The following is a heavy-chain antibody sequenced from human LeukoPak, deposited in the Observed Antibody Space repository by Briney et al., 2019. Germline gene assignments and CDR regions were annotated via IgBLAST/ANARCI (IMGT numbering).Heavy chain of an antibody. V-gene: IGHV3-23*01. D-gene: IGHD7-27*01. J-gene: IGHJ4*02. CDR2: IGNNGGGI. CDR3: AIDPNWGTHS. CDR1: GFTFSTYT. Sequence: PGGSLRLSCAASGFTFSTYTMYWVRHPPGKRLEWVSIIGNNGGGIHYADSVRGRFTISGDNSKNALHLQMNSLRVEDTAVYYCAIDPNWGTHSWGQGVLVTVSS.